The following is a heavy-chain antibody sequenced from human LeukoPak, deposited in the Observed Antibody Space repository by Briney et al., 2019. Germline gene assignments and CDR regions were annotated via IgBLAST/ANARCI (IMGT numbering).Heavy chain of an antibody. V-gene: IGHV3-23*01. D-gene: IGHD3-22*01. CDR3: AKTVDAKYYYDSSGYFDY. CDR2: ISGSGGST. Sequence: GGSLRLSCAASGFTFSSYAMSWVRQAPGKGLEWVSAISGSGGSTYYADSAKGRFTISRDNSKNTLYLQMNSLRAEDTAVYYCAKTVDAKYYYDSSGYFDYWGRGTLVTVSS. J-gene: IGHJ4*02. CDR1: GFTFSSYA.